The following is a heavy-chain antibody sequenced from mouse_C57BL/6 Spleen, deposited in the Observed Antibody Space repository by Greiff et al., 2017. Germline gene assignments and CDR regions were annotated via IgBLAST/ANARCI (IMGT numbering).Heavy chain of an antibody. Sequence: QVQLQQSGPGLVQPSQSLSITCTVSGFSLTSYGVHWVRQSPGKGLEWLGVIWSGGSTDYNAAFISRLSISKDNSKSQVFFKMNSLQAEDTAIYYCARGNWDVDAMDYWGQGTSVTVSS. J-gene: IGHJ4*01. CDR3: ARGNWDVDAMDY. CDR2: IWSGGST. D-gene: IGHD4-1*01. V-gene: IGHV2-2*01. CDR1: GFSLTSYG.